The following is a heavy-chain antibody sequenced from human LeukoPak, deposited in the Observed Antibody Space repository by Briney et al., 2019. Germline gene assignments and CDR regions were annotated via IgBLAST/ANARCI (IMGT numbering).Heavy chain of an antibody. CDR3: ARNSGYEPLHDY. CDR1: GFTFSSYA. D-gene: IGHD5-12*01. Sequence: PGGSLRLSCAASGFTFSSYAMSWVRQAPGKGLEWVSAISGSGGSTYYADSVKGRFTISRDNAKNSLYLQMNSLRAEDTAVYYCARNSGYEPLHDYWGQGTLVTVSS. CDR2: ISGSGGST. J-gene: IGHJ4*02. V-gene: IGHV3-23*01.